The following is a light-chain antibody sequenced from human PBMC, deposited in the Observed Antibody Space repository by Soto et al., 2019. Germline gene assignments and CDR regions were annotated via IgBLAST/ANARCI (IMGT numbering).Light chain of an antibody. CDR2: GNS. CDR1: SSNIGAGYD. V-gene: IGLV1-40*01. J-gene: IGLJ3*02. Sequence: SVLTQPPSVSGAPGQRVTISCTGSSSNIGAGYDVHWYQQLPGTAPKLLIYGNSNRPSGVPDRFSGSKSGTSASLAITGLQAEDEADYYGQSYDSSLSGWVFGGGTKLTVL. CDR3: QSYDSSLSGWV.